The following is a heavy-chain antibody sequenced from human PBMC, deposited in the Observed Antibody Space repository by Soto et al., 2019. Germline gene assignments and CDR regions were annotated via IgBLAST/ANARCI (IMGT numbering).Heavy chain of an antibody. J-gene: IGHJ6*02. CDR2: ISGSGGST. D-gene: IGHD6-13*01. CDR1: GFTFSSYA. V-gene: IGHV3-23*01. Sequence: GGSLRLSCAASGFTFSSYAMSWVRQAPGKGLEWVSAISGSGGSTYYADSVKGRFTISRDNSKNTLYLQMNSLRAEDTAVYYCAKVDSSSWPYYYYGMDAWGQGTTVTVSS. CDR3: AKVDSSSWPYYYYGMDA.